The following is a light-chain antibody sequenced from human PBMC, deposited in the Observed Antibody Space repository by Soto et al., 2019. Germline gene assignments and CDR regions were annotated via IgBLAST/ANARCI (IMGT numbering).Light chain of an antibody. J-gene: IGKJ5*01. CDR1: QSFTRW. V-gene: IGKV1-5*01. CDR3: QQFNNYIT. CDR2: DAS. Sequence: QITQSSSTLSASVGDRVTITCRASQSFTRWLAWYQQKPGKAPKLLIYDASNLEIGAPSRFSGSGSGTEFTLTISSLQPEDFATYYCQQFNNYITFGQGTRLEIK.